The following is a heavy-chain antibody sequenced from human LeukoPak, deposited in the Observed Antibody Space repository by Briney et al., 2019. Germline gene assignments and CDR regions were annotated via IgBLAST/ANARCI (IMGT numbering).Heavy chain of an antibody. CDR2: ISYDGSNK. V-gene: IGHV3-30*18. J-gene: IGHJ4*02. Sequence: GRSLRLSCAASGVTFSSYGMHWVRQAPGKGLEWVAVISYDGSNKYYADSVKGRFTISRDNSKNTLYLQINSLRAEDTAVYYCAKDSGGYGDSLHFDYWGQGTLVTVSS. CDR1: GVTFSSYG. D-gene: IGHD4-17*01. CDR3: AKDSGGYGDSLHFDY.